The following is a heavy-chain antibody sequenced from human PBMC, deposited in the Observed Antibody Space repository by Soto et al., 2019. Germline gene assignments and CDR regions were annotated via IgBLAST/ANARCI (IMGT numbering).Heavy chain of an antibody. D-gene: IGHD5-12*01. CDR2: ISTGGRTI. J-gene: IGHJ6*03. Sequence: PGGSLRLSCAASGFTFSHYYMYWIRQAPGKGLEWVSYISTGGRTIFYADSVKGRFTVSRDNAKNSHYLQMNSLRAEDTAVYYCATVATRNYHYFYYMYVWGKGTTVTAP. CDR3: ATVATRNYHYFYYMYV. CDR1: GFTFSHYY. V-gene: IGHV3-11*01.